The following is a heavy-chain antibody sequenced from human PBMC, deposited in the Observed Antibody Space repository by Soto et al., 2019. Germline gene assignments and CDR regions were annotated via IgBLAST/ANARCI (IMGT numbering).Heavy chain of an antibody. V-gene: IGHV3-21*06. CDR1: GFTFTRYS. CDR2: ISSTTNYI. CDR3: ARESEDLTSKFDY. J-gene: IGHJ4*02. Sequence: PVGSLRLSCAASGFTFTRYSMNWVRQAPGKGLEWVSSISSTTNYIYYGDSMKGRFTISRDNAKNSLYLEMNGLRAEDTAVYYCARESEDLTSKFDYWGQGTLVTVSS.